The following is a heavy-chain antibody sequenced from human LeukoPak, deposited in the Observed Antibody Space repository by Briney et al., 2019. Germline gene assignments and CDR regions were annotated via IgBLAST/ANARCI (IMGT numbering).Heavy chain of an antibody. V-gene: IGHV3-15*01. CDR2: IKSKTDGGTT. Sequence: GGSLILSCAASGYTFNNAWMNWVRQAPGKGLEWVGRIKSKTDGGTTDYAAPVKGRFTISRDDSKNTLYLQMNSLKTEDTAVYYCTTGYFDSSGIYAFDIWGQGTMVTVSS. J-gene: IGHJ3*02. CDR1: GYTFNNAW. D-gene: IGHD3-22*01. CDR3: TTGYFDSSGIYAFDI.